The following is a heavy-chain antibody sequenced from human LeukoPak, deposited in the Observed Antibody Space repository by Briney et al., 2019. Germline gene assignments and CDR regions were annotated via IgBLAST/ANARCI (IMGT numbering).Heavy chain of an antibody. J-gene: IGHJ6*02. CDR1: GGTFSSYT. CDR3: ASEYQLLNYYYYGMDV. Sequence: SVTVSCKASGGTFSSYTISWVRQAPGQGLEWMGRIIPIFGIANYAQKFQGRVTITADKSTSTAYMDLSSLRSEDTAVYYCASEYQLLNYYYYGMDVWGQGTTVTVSS. D-gene: IGHD2-2*01. V-gene: IGHV1-69*02. CDR2: IIPIFGIA.